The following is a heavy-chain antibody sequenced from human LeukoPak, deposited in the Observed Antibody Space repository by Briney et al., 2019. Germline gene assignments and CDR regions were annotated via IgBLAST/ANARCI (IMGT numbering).Heavy chain of an antibody. J-gene: IGHJ4*02. CDR2: MSGNGGSI. V-gene: IGHV3-23*01. CDR1: GFTFSGHA. Sequence: GGSLRLSCAASGFTFSGHAMGWVRQAPGKGLEWVSAMSGNGGSIGYADSVKGRFTISRDNSKNTLYLQMNSLRAEDTAVYYCAKDYDFWSGYYPDWGRGTLVTVSS. CDR3: AKDYDFWSGYYPD. D-gene: IGHD3-3*01.